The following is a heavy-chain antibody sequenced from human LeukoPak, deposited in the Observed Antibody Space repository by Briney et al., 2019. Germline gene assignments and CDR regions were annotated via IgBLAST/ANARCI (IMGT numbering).Heavy chain of an antibody. Sequence: GASVKVSCKASRYTFTGYYIHWVRQAPGQGLEWMGWINPNSGGTNYAQKFRGRVTMTRDTSIRTAYMELSRLRSDDTAMYYCARYYIEGRCFDYWGQGTLVTVS. CDR3: ARYYIEGRCFDY. CDR1: RYTFTGYY. CDR2: INPNSGGT. D-gene: IGHD3-10*01. V-gene: IGHV1-2*02. J-gene: IGHJ4*02.